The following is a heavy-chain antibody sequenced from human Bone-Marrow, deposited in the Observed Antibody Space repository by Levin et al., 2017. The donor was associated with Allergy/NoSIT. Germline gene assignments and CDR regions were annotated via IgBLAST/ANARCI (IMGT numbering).Heavy chain of an antibody. V-gene: IGHV3-7*01. CDR1: GFRFSNDW. J-gene: IGHJ4*02. CDR3: VADKD. Sequence: GGSLRLSCAASGFRFSNDWMSWVRQAPGKGLEWVATITGDGIITYYVDSVKGRFTISRDNAKNSLYLQMNSLSAEDTSVYYCVADKDWGQGTLVTVSS. CDR2: ITGDGIIT.